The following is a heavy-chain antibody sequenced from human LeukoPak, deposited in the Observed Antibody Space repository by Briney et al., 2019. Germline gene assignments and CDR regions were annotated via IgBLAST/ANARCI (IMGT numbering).Heavy chain of an antibody. V-gene: IGHV3-53*05. Sequence: GGSLRLSCAASGFTVSSNYMSWVRQAPGKGLEWVSVIYSGGSTYYADSVKGRFTISRDNSKNTLYLQMNSLRAEDTAVYYCAKEGTGTHFDYWGQGTLVTVSS. CDR2: IYSGGST. CDR1: GFTVSSNY. J-gene: IGHJ4*02. D-gene: IGHD1-1*01. CDR3: AKEGTGTHFDY.